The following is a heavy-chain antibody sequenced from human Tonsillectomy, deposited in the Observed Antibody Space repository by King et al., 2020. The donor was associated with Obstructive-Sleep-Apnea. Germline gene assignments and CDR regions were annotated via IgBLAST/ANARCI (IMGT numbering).Heavy chain of an antibody. V-gene: IGHV3-48*04. CDR3: AREGY. J-gene: IGHJ4*02. CDR2: ISSSSSTI. Sequence: VQLVESGGGLVQPGGSMRLSSACSGFTFSSYSMNWVRQAPGRGLEWVSYISSSSSTIYYADSVKGRFTISRDNAKNSLYLQMNSLRAEDTGVYYCAREGYGGQGPLVPVPS. CDR1: GFTFSSYS.